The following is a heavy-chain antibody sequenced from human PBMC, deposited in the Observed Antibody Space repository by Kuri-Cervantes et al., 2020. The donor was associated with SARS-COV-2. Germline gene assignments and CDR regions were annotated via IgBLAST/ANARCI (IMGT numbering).Heavy chain of an antibody. CDR2: MNPNSGNT. D-gene: IGHD3-22*01. CDR3: ARAKRTMIVVVITPYYYYYMDV. CDR1: GYTFTSYG. J-gene: IGHJ6*03. Sequence: ASVKVSCKASGYTFTSYGISWVRQATGQGLEWMGWMNPNSGNTGYAQKFQGRVTMTRNTSISTAYMELSSLRSEDTAVYYCARAKRTMIVVVITPYYYYYMDVWGKGTTVTVSS. V-gene: IGHV1-8*02.